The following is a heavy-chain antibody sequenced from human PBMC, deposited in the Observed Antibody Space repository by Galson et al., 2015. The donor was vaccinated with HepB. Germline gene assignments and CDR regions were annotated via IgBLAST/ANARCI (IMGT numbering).Heavy chain of an antibody. D-gene: IGHD4-17*01. CDR3: ASTQYGDHSRYYGMDV. V-gene: IGHV3-21*01. J-gene: IGHJ6*02. Sequence: LRLSCAASGFTFSSYSMNWVRQAPGKGLEWVSSIGSRSRDIDYADSVKGRFTISRDNAKNSLYLQMSSLRVEDAAVYYCASTQYGDHSRYYGMDVWGQGTTVTVSS. CDR2: IGSRSRDI. CDR1: GFTFSSYS.